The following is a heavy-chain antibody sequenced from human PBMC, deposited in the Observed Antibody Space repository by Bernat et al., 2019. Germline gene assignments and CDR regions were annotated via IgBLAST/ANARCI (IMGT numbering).Heavy chain of an antibody. D-gene: IGHD3-22*01. V-gene: IGHV3-33*06. CDR1: GFTFSSYG. Sequence: QVQLVESGGGVVQPGRSLRLSCAASGFTFSSYGMHWVRQAPGKGLEWVAVIWYDGSNKYYADSVKGRFTISRDNSKNTLYLQMNSLRAEDTAVYYCAKTYYYDSSGYYPPPYFDYWGQGTLVTVSS. CDR2: IWYDGSNK. J-gene: IGHJ4*02. CDR3: AKTYYYDSSGYYPPPYFDY.